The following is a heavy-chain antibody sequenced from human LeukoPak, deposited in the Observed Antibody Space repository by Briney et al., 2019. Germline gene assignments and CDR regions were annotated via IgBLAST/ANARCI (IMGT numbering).Heavy chain of an antibody. CDR2: IYYSGST. CDR1: GGSISSGDYY. V-gene: IGHV4-30-4*08. D-gene: IGHD2-2*01. CDR3: ARGTSIPAALLTFDY. Sequence: PSQTLSLTCTVSGGSISSGDYYWSWIRQPPGKGLEWLGYIYYSGSTYYNPSLKSRVTISVDTSKNQFSLKLSSVTAADTAVYYCARGTSIPAALLTFDYWGQGTLVTVSS. J-gene: IGHJ4*02.